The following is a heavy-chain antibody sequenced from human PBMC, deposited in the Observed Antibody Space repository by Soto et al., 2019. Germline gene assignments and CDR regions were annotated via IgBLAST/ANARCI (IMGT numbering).Heavy chain of an antibody. Sequence: ASVKVSCTVSGYTLTELSMHWVRQAPGKGLEWMGGFDPEDGETIYAQKFQGRVTMTEDTSTDTAYMELSSLRSEDTAVYYCATVDPHIVVVTATTDAFDIWGQGTMVTVSS. CDR3: ATVDPHIVVVTATTDAFDI. D-gene: IGHD2-21*02. V-gene: IGHV1-24*01. CDR1: GYTLTELS. CDR2: FDPEDGET. J-gene: IGHJ3*02.